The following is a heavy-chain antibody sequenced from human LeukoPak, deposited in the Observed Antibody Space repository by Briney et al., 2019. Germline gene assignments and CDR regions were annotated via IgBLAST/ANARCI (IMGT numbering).Heavy chain of an antibody. CDR3: ARDDGGETNWGSIDY. Sequence: PVGSLRLSCAASEFTFSDYWMSWVRQAPGKGLEWVANIKYDGSEKYYEDSVKGRFAVSRDNAKNSLYLQMSSLRAEDTAVYYCARDDGGETNWGSIDYWGQGTVVTVSS. J-gene: IGHJ4*02. CDR2: IKYDGSEK. D-gene: IGHD7-27*01. CDR1: EFTFSDYW. V-gene: IGHV3-7*05.